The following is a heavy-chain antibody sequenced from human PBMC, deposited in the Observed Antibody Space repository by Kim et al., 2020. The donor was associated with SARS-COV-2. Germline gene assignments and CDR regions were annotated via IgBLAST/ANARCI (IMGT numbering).Heavy chain of an antibody. CDR3: ARGRRAVA. J-gene: IGHJ4*02. D-gene: IGHD6-19*01. V-gene: IGHV4-34*01. CDR2: SGST. Sequence: SGSTTYTPSLKSRVTISVDTSKNQFSLKLSSVTAADTAVYYGARGRRAVAWGQGTLVTVSS.